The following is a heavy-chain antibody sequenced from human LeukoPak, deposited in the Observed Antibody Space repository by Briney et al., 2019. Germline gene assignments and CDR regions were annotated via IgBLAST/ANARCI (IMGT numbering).Heavy chain of an antibody. CDR3: ARPFYDGSGSYHAFDI. V-gene: IGHV4-59*08. Sequence: SEILSLTCTVSGGSISNYYWTWIRQPPGKGLEWIGYIYYTGSTNYNPSLKSRVTISVATSKNQFSLKLSSVTAADTAVYYCARPFYDGSGSYHAFDIWGQGTMVTVSS. J-gene: IGHJ3*02. D-gene: IGHD3-10*01. CDR2: IYYTGST. CDR1: GGSISNYY.